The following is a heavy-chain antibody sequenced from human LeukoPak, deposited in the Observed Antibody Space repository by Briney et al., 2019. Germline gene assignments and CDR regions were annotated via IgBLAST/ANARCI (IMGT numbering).Heavy chain of an antibody. J-gene: IGHJ4*02. D-gene: IGHD3-22*01. Sequence: ASVKVSCKASGYTFTNYSISWVRQAPGQGLEWMGWISVYNGNTNYAQKLQGRVTMTTDTSTSTAYMELRSLRSDDTAVYYCARVTGYDSSGYYYIWGQGTLVTVSS. CDR2: ISVYNGNT. V-gene: IGHV1-18*01. CDR1: GYTFTNYS. CDR3: ARVTGYDSSGYYYI.